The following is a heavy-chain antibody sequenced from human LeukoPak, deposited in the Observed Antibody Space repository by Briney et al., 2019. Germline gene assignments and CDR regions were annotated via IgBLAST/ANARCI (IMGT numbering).Heavy chain of an antibody. V-gene: IGHV4-59*04. D-gene: IGHD1-26*01. CDR2: IYYSGST. Sequence: PGGSLRLSCAASGFTFSSYEMNWVRQPPGKGLEWIGYIYYSGSTYYNPSLKSRVTMSVDTSKNQFSLKLTSVTAADTAMYYCAKSGGYGLIGYWGQGTLVTVSS. CDR3: AKSGGYGLIGY. CDR1: GFTFSSYE. J-gene: IGHJ4*02.